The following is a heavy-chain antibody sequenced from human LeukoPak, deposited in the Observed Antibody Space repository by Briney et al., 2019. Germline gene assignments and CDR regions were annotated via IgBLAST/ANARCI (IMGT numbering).Heavy chain of an antibody. CDR1: GYTFTDSD. Sequence: ASVKVSCKASGYTFTDSDVHWVRQAPGQGLEWLGWMDPNSGKTGHAQKLQGRATLSRNTSISTAYMEMSSLRSDGTAVYYCATLHGYDALDIWGQGTMVTVSS. CDR3: ATLHGYDALDI. V-gene: IGHV1-8*03. CDR2: MDPNSGKT. J-gene: IGHJ3*02. D-gene: IGHD2-15*01.